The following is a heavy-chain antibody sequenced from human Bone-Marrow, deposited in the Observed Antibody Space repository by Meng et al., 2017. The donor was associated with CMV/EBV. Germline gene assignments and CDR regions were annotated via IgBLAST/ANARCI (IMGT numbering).Heavy chain of an antibody. CDR1: GYPFTGYY. Sequence: ASVKVSCKASGYPFTGYYMHWVRQAPGQGLEWMGWINPNSGGTNYAQKFQGRVTMTRDTSISTAYMELSRLRSDDTAVYYCARDDGSYYGDGAFDIWGQGTMVTVSS. V-gene: IGHV1-2*02. CDR2: INPNSGGT. D-gene: IGHD3-10*01. J-gene: IGHJ3*02. CDR3: ARDDGSYYGDGAFDI.